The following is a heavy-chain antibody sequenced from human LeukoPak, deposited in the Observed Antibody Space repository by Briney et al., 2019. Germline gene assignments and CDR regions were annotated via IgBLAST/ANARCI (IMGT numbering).Heavy chain of an antibody. CDR2: INHSGST. D-gene: IGHD6-19*01. J-gene: IGHJ4*02. Sequence: SETLSLTCAVYGGSFSGYYWSWIRQPPGKGLEWIGEINHSGSTNYNPSLKSRVTISVDTSKNQISLKLSSVTAADTAVYYCARGSEQWLPPSFDYWGQGTLVTVSS. CDR1: GGSFSGYY. CDR3: ARGSEQWLPPSFDY. V-gene: IGHV4-34*01.